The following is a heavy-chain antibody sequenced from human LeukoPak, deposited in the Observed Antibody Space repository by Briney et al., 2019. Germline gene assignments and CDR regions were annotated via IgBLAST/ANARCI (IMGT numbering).Heavy chain of an antibody. CDR2: IYTSGST. Sequence: SETLSLTRTVSGRSISSYYWSWIRQPAGKGLEWIGRIYTSGSTNYNPSLKSRVTMSVDTSNNQFSLKLSSVTAADTAVYYCARVYNIPFSSGIYAFDIWGQGTMVTVSS. J-gene: IGHJ3*02. V-gene: IGHV4-4*07. CDR1: GRSISSYY. CDR3: ARVYNIPFSSGIYAFDI. D-gene: IGHD3-10*01.